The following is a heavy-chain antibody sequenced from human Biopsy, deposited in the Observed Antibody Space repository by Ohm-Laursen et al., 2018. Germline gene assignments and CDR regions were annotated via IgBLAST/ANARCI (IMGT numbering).Heavy chain of an antibody. J-gene: IGHJ4*02. CDR1: GGSISSDY. CDR2: MYYSGST. V-gene: IGHV4-59*01. CDR3: VRGRSPATY. D-gene: IGHD3-16*01. Sequence: SQTLSLTCTVSGGSISSDYWSWIRQPPGKGLEWIGYMYYSGSTKYSPSLKNRVTVPFDTSRNQFSLKLTSMTPADTAVYYCVRGRSPATYWGQGALVIVSS.